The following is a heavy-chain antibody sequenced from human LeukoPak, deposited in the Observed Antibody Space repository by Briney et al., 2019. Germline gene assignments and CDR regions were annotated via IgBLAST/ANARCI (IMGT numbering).Heavy chain of an antibody. CDR1: GFIFIKVY. V-gene: IGHV3-15*07. CDR3: TTGGGYFDY. J-gene: IGHJ4*02. D-gene: IGHD3-16*01. CDR2: IKSTTDGGTT. Sequence: GGSLRLSCTTSGFIFIKVYMNWVRQAPGKGLEWVGRIKSTTDGGTTDYATFVKGRFIISRDDSKNTVFLQMNSLKTEDTAVYYCTTGGGYFDYLGQGTLVTVSS.